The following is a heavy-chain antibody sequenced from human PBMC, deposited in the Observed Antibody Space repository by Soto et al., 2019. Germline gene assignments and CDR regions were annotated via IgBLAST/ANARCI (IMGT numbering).Heavy chain of an antibody. Sequence: QVQLVESGGGVVQPGRSLRLSCAASGFTFSSYGMHWVRQAPGKGLEWVAVIWYDGSNKYYADSVKGRFTISRDNSKNTLCLQMNSLRDEDTAVYYCASAHWGDLGYCSITSCYRGMDVWGQGTTVTVSS. V-gene: IGHV3-33*01. D-gene: IGHD2-2*02. CDR1: GFTFSSYG. CDR2: IWYDGSNK. J-gene: IGHJ6*02. CDR3: ASAHWGDLGYCSITSCYRGMDV.